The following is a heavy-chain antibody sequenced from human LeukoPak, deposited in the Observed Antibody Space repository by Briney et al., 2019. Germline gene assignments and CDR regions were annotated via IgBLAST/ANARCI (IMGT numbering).Heavy chain of an antibody. D-gene: IGHD6-19*01. J-gene: IGHJ4*02. V-gene: IGHV3-23*01. CDR2: ISGSGGST. CDR1: GFTFSSYA. Sequence: PGGSLRLSCAASGFTFSSYAMSWVGQAPGKGREWVSAISGSGGSTYYADSVKGRFTISRDNSKNTLYLQMNSLRAEDTAVYYCAKDRVTQWLVPPDYWGQGTLVTVSS. CDR3: AKDRVTQWLVPPDY.